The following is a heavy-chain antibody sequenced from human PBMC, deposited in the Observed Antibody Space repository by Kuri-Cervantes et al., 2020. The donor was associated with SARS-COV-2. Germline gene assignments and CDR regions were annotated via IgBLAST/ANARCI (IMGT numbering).Heavy chain of an antibody. J-gene: IGHJ3*01. D-gene: IGHD5-24*01. CDR1: GGTFSSYA. Sequence: SVKVSCKASGGTFSSYAISWVRQAPGQGLEWMGGIIPIFGTANYAQKFQGRVTITADESTSTAYMELSSLRSEDTAVYYCARGGRGDGYNYAFDLWGQGTMVTVSS. V-gene: IGHV1-69*13. CDR3: ARGGRGDGYNYAFDL. CDR2: IIPIFGTA.